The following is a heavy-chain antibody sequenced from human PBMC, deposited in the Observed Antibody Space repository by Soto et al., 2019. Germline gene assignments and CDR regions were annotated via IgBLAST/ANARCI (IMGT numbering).Heavy chain of an antibody. CDR3: ARDPSIGGGTAKTYYYYGMDV. J-gene: IGHJ6*02. CDR1: GFTFSSYW. CDR2: IKQDGSEK. V-gene: IGHV3-7*01. Sequence: SLRLSCAASGFTFSSYWMSWVRQAPGKGLEWVANIKQDGSEKYYVDSVKGRFTISRDNAKNSLYLQMNSLRAEDTAVYYCARDPSIGGGTAKTYYYYGMDVWGQGTTVTV. D-gene: IGHD2-21*02.